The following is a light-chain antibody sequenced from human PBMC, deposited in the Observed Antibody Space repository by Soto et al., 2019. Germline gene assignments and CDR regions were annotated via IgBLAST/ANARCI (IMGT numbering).Light chain of an antibody. CDR2: DAS. V-gene: IGKV3-11*01. J-gene: IGKJ4*01. CDR1: QSVSSY. Sequence: EIVLTQSPATLSLSPGERATLSCRASQSVSSYLAWYQQKPGQAPSLLIYDASNRATGIPARFSGSGSGTEFTLTISSLEPGDFAVYYCQQRSNWPLTFGGGTKVEIK. CDR3: QQRSNWPLT.